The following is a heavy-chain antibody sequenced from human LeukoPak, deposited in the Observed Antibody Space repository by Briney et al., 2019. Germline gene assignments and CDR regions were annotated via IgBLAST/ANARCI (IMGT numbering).Heavy chain of an antibody. Sequence: SGGSLRLSCAASGFTFSSYAMSWVRQAPGKGLEWVSAISGSGGSTYYEDSVKGRFTISRDNSKNTLYLRMNSLRAEDTAVYYCAKDVSAMIVVVVDYWGQGTLVTVSS. D-gene: IGHD3-22*01. CDR1: GFTFSSYA. J-gene: IGHJ4*02. CDR3: AKDVSAMIVVVVDY. V-gene: IGHV3-23*01. CDR2: ISGSGGST.